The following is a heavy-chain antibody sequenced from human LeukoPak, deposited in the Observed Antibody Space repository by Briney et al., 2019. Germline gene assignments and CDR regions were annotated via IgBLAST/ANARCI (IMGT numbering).Heavy chain of an antibody. V-gene: IGHV1-46*01. CDR3: ARGVGYNYYYYYMDV. CDR2: INPSGGST. D-gene: IGHD5-18*01. CDR1: GYTFTSYY. Sequence: ASVKVSCKASGYTFTSYYLHWVRQAPVQGLEWMGIINPSGGSTNYAQKFQGRVTMTRDTSTSTVYMELSRLRSDDTAVYYCARGVGYNYYYYYMDVWGKGTTVTISS. J-gene: IGHJ6*03.